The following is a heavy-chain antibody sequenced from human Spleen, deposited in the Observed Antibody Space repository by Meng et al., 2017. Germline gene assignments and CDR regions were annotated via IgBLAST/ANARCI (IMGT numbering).Heavy chain of an antibody. CDR3: ARGREYYDSSDHTRWFDP. D-gene: IGHD3-22*01. Sequence: ESLKISCTVSGGSISSYYWSWIRQPPGKGLEWIGYIYYSGSTNYNPSLKSRVTISVDTSKNQFSLKLSSVTAADTAVYYCARGREYYDSSDHTRWFDPWGQGTLVTVSS. J-gene: IGHJ5*02. V-gene: IGHV4-59*01. CDR1: GGSISSYY. CDR2: IYYSGST.